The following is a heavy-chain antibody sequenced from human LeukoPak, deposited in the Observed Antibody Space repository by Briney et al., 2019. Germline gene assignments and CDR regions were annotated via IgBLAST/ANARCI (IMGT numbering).Heavy chain of an antibody. CDR2: IIPIFGTA. CDR3: ARDVAPQYYYGSGPLDY. J-gene: IGHJ4*02. V-gene: IGHV1-69*13. CDR1: GCTFSSYA. D-gene: IGHD3-10*01. Sequence: SVKVSCKASGCTFSSYAISWVRQAPGQGLEWMGGIIPIFGTANYAQKFQGRVTITAEESTSTAYMELSSLRSEDTAVYYCARDVAPQYYYGSGPLDYWGQGTLVTVSS.